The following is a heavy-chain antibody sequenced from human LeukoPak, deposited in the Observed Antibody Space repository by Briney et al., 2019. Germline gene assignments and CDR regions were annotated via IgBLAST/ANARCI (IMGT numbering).Heavy chain of an antibody. V-gene: IGHV3-74*01. CDR1: GFTFSSYW. J-gene: IGHJ4*02. D-gene: IGHD5-12*01. CDR3: AKGSNRGVATIDY. Sequence: GGSLRLSCAASGFTFSSYWMHWVRQAPGKGLVWVSRINSDGSSTSYADSVKGRFTISRDNAKNTLYLQMNSLRAEDTAVYYCAKGSNRGVATIDYWGQGTLVTVSS. CDR2: INSDGSST.